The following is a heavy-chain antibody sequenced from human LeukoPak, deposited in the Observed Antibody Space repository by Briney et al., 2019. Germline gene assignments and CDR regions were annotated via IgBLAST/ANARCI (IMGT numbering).Heavy chain of an antibody. D-gene: IGHD6-19*01. V-gene: IGHV3-48*03. Sequence: GGSLRLSCAASGFTFSSYEMNWVRQAPGKGLEWVSYISSSGSTIYYADSVTGRFTISRDNAKNSLYLQMNSLRAEDTAVYYCAAYSSGWCPIDYWGQGTLVTVSS. J-gene: IGHJ4*02. CDR2: ISSSGSTI. CDR1: GFTFSSYE. CDR3: AAYSSGWCPIDY.